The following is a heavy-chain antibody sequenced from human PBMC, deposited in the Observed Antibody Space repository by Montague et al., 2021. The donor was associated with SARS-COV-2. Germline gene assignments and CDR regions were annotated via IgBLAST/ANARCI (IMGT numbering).Heavy chain of an antibody. V-gene: IGHV4-59*13. CDR1: GGSISSYY. J-gene: IGHJ5*02. D-gene: IGHD1-20*01. CDR3: SRTEYNWSDWFDP. CDR2: IYHSWIT. Sequence: SETLSLTCSVSGGSISSYYWSWIRQSPGKGKEWNGYIYHSWITDYNPSLKSRVTISVDMSKYQFSLQLNSVTAADSAAYYCSRTEYNWSDWFDPWGQGTLVTVSS.